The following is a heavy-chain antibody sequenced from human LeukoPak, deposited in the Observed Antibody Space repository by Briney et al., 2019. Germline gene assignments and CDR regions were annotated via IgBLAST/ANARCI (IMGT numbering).Heavy chain of an antibody. CDR2: ISNDGTST. V-gene: IGHV3-74*01. D-gene: IGHD4-11*01. CDR3: ARDRQGLHY. J-gene: IGHJ4*02. CDR1: GLTFSNYW. Sequence: GGSLRLSCAVSGLTFSNYWMHWVRQAPGKGLVWVSRISNDGTSTSYADSVKGRFTISRDNAKNTLYLQMNSLRGEDTAVYYCARDRQGLHYWGQGALVTVSS.